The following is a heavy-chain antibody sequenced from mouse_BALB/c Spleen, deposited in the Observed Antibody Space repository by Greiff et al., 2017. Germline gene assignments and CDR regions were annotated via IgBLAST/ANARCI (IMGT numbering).Heavy chain of an antibody. Sequence: EVKLVESGGGLVQPGGSRKLSCAASGFTFSSFGMHWVRQAPEKGLDWVAYISSGSSTTYYADTVKGRFTISRDNPKNTLSLQMTSLRSEDTAMYYCARSDYVSRYAWFAYWGQGTLVTVSA. J-gene: IGHJ3*01. CDR2: ISSGSSTT. CDR3: ARSDYVSRYAWFAY. V-gene: IGHV5-17*02. CDR1: GFTFSSFG. D-gene: IGHD1-1*01.